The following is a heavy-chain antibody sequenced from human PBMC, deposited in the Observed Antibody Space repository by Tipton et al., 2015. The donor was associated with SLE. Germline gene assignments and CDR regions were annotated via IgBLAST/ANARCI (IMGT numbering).Heavy chain of an antibody. V-gene: IGHV4-59*11. Sequence: TLSLTCTVSGGSISSHYWSWIRQAPGKGLEWIGYISNSETTNYNPTLNSRVPISVDTSKNQFSLRLNSVTAADTAVYYCGTIDYTTSPDIHWGQGTLVNDSS. CDR2: ISNSETT. CDR3: GTIDYTTSPDIH. J-gene: IGHJ4*02. CDR1: GGSISSHY. D-gene: IGHD2-2*02.